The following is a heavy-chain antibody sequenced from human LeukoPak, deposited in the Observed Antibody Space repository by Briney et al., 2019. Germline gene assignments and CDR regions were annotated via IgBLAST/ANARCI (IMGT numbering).Heavy chain of an antibody. Sequence: PSETLSLTCTVSGGSISSYYWSWIRQPPGKGLEWIGYIHYSGSTNYNPSLKSRVTISVDTSKNQFSLKLSSVTAADTAVYYCARNDYYYMDVWGKGTTVTVSS. CDR1: GGSISSYY. CDR3: ARNDYYYMDV. V-gene: IGHV4-59*01. J-gene: IGHJ6*03. CDR2: IHYSGST.